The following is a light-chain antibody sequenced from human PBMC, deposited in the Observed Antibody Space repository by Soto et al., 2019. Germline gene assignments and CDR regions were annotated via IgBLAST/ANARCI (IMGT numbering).Light chain of an antibody. V-gene: IGKV3-20*01. CDR2: GAS. CDR1: QTVSSSY. J-gene: IGKJ1*01. CDR3: QQYGSSPRT. Sequence: EIVLTHSPGTLSLSPCERAALSGRASQTVSSSYLAWCQQKPGQAPRLLIYGASNRATGIPDRFGGSGSGADFTLTISRLEPEDFAVYYCQQYGSSPRTFGQGTKV.